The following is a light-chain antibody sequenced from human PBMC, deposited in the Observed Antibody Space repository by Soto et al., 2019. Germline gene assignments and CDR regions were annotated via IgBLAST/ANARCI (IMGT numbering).Light chain of an antibody. CDR2: EDN. J-gene: IGLJ3*02. CDR3: QSYDSSNWV. V-gene: IGLV6-57*03. CDR1: SGSIASNY. Sequence: FMLTQPHSVSESPGKTVTISCTRSSGSIASNYVQWYQQRPGSAPTTVIYEDNQRPSGVPDRFSGSIDSSSNSASLTISGLKTEDEADYYCQSYDSSNWVFGGGTKLTV.